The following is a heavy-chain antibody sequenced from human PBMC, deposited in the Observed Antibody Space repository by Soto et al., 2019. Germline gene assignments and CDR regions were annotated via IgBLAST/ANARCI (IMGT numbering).Heavy chain of an antibody. Sequence: GGSLRLSCGTSGFTFANFGMGWVRQAPGKGLYWVSGISSSGRRTYYADSVKGRFTISRDNSKNTLYLQMNSLRAEDTAVYYCAKAPGSGWYSWGQGTLVTVSS. CDR2: ISSSGRRT. CDR1: GFTFANFG. J-gene: IGHJ4*02. V-gene: IGHV3-23*01. D-gene: IGHD6-19*01. CDR3: AKAPGSGWYS.